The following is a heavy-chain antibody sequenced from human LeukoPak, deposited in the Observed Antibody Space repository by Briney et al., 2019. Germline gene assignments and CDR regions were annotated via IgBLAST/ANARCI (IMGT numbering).Heavy chain of an antibody. V-gene: IGHV1-69*05. D-gene: IGHD3-9*01. Sequence: ASVKLSCKASGGTFSSYAISWVRQAPGQGLEWMGRIILIFGTANYAQKFQGRVTITTDESTSTAYMELSSLRSEDTAVYYCARDTPSAYYDILTDAFDIWGQGTMVTVSS. J-gene: IGHJ3*02. CDR2: IILIFGTA. CDR1: GGTFSSYA. CDR3: ARDTPSAYYDILTDAFDI.